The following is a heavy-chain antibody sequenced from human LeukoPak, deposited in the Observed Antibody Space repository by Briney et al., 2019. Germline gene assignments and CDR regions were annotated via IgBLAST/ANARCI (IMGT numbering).Heavy chain of an antibody. Sequence: SETLSLTCTVSGGSISSGGYYWSWIRQHPGKGLEWIGYIYYSGSTYYNPSLKSRVTISVDTSKNQFSLKLSSVTAADTAVYYCAKDHRHYYDSSGYPASGFDPWGQGTLVTVSS. V-gene: IGHV4-31*03. CDR2: IYYSGST. D-gene: IGHD3-22*01. CDR3: AKDHRHYYDSSGYPASGFDP. J-gene: IGHJ5*02. CDR1: GGSISSGGYY.